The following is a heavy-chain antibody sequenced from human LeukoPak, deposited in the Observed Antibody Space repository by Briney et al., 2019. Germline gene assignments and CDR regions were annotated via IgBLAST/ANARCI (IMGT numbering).Heavy chain of an antibody. CDR1: GFTFSGSA. D-gene: IGHD4-17*01. CDR3: TRPGYGDYYYYYYMDV. V-gene: IGHV3-73*01. J-gene: IGHJ6*03. Sequence: QPGGSLRLSCAASGFTFSGSAMHWVRQASGKGLEWVGRIRSKANSCATAYAASVKGRFTISRDDSKNTAYLQMNSLKTEDTAVYYCTRPGYGDYYYYYYMDVWGKGTTVTVSS. CDR2: IRSKANSCAT.